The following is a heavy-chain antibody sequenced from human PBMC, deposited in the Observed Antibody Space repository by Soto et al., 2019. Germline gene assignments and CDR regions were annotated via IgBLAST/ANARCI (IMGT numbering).Heavy chain of an antibody. J-gene: IGHJ5*02. CDR1: GGTFSSYA. CDR2: IIPIFGTA. V-gene: IGHV1-69*13. D-gene: IGHD3-22*01. CDR3: AIDLPRYYYDRNDWLDP. Sequence: GASVKVSCKASGGTFSSYAISWVRQAPGQGLEWMGGIIPIFGTANYAQKFQGRVTITADESTSTAYMELSSLRSEDTAVYYCAIDLPRYYYDRNDWLDPWGQGTLVTVSS.